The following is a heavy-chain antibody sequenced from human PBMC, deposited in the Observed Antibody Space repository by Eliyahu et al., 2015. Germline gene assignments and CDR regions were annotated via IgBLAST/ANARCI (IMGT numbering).Heavy chain of an antibody. CDR3: AILAAAGPRVGY. CDR1: GFTFSSYG. Sequence: QVQLVESGGGVVQPGRSLRLXCXASGFTFSSYGMHWVRQAPGKGLEWVAVIWYDGSNKYYADSVKGRFTISRDNSKNTLYLQMNSLRAEDTAVYYCAILAAAGPRVGYWGQGTLVTVSS. D-gene: IGHD6-13*01. V-gene: IGHV3-33*01. J-gene: IGHJ4*02. CDR2: IWYDGSNK.